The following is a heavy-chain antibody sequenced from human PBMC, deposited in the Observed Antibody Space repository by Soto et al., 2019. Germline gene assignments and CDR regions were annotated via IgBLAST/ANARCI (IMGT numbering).Heavy chain of an antibody. CDR1: GFIFTSHG. V-gene: IGHV1-18*01. J-gene: IGHJ6*02. D-gene: IGHD3-9*01. CDR3: ARDYGILTPYYLALTRLDV. Sequence: GASVKVSCKASGFIFTSHGISWVRQAPGQGLEWMGWISGFDGNTNYAQKLQGRVTMTTDTSTSTAYMELRSLRSDDTAVYYCARDYGILTPYYLALTRLDVWGQGTTVTVSS. CDR2: ISGFDGNT.